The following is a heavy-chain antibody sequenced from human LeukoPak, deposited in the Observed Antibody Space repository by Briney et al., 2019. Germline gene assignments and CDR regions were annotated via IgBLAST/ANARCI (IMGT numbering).Heavy chain of an antibody. CDR2: ISGSGGST. V-gene: IGHV3-23*01. CDR1: GFTFSSYA. CDR3: AKPLYGSGSYFDAFDI. D-gene: IGHD3-10*01. Sequence: GGSLRLSCAASGFTFSSYAMSWVRQAPGKGLEWVSAISGSGGSTYYADSVKGRFTISRDNSKNTLYLQMNSLRAEDTAVYCCAKPLYGSGSYFDAFDIWGQGTMVTVSS. J-gene: IGHJ3*02.